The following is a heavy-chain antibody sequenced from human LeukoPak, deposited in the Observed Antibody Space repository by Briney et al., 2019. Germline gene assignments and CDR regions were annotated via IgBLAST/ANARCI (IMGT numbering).Heavy chain of an antibody. CDR1: GLTFSTYA. CDR2: ISGSGGST. D-gene: IGHD3-22*01. CDR3: AKDYDSSGYYYDY. V-gene: IGHV3-23*01. J-gene: IGHJ4*02. Sequence: QPGGSLRLSWAASGLTFSTYAMNWVRQAPGKGLEWVSSISGSGGSTYYADSVKGRFTISRDNSKNTLYLQMNSLRAEDTAIYYCAKDYDSSGYYYDYWGQGTLVTVSS.